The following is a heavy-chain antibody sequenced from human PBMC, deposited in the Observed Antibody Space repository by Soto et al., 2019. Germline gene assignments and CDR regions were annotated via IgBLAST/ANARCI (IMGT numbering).Heavy chain of an antibody. J-gene: IGHJ6*02. V-gene: IGHV1-69*01. Sequence: QVQLVQSGAEVKKPGSSVKVSCKASGGTFSSYAISWVRQAPGQGLEWMGGIIPIFGTANYAQKFQGRVTITADESTSTAYMELSSLRSEDTAVYYCARGGEGVEPQLGTSYYGMDVWGQGTTVTVSS. D-gene: IGHD6-13*01. CDR1: GGTFSSYA. CDR2: IIPIFGTA. CDR3: ARGGEGVEPQLGTSYYGMDV.